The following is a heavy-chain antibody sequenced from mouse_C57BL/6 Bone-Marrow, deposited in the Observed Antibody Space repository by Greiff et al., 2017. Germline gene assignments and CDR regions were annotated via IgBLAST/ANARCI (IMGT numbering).Heavy chain of an antibody. CDR2: IDPSDSYT. J-gene: IGHJ4*01. Sequence: QVQLKQPGAELVKPGASVKLSCKASGYTFTSYWMQWVKQRPGQGLEWIGEIDPSDSYTNYNQKFKGKATLTVDPSSSTAYMQLSSLTSEDAAVYYCARRATVVGYAMDYWGQGTSVTVSS. V-gene: IGHV1-50*01. CDR1: GYTFTSYW. D-gene: IGHD1-1*01. CDR3: ARRATVVGYAMDY.